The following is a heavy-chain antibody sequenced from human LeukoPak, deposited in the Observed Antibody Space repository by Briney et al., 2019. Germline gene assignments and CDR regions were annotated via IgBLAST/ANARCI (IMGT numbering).Heavy chain of an antibody. V-gene: IGHV3-23*01. CDR3: ARRARDGYNSPFDY. CDR1: GFSFSNYG. Sequence: GGSLRLSCAASGFSFSNYGMHWVRQAPGKGLEYVSGCVSSSGRTYYADSVKGRFSIFRDNSLNTLYLQMNSLTDEDTAVYYCARRARDGYNSPFDYWGQGTQVTVSS. J-gene: IGHJ4*02. D-gene: IGHD5-12*01. CDR2: CVSSSGRT.